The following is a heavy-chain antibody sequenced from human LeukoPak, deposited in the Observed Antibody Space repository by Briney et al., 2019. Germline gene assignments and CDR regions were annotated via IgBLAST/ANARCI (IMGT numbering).Heavy chain of an antibody. V-gene: IGHV3-66*02. CDR1: GFSVSFNH. CDR3: ARGPHSAYDFDY. D-gene: IGHD5-12*01. J-gene: IGHJ4*02. CDR2: IYSGGST. Sequence: GGSLRLSCAASGFSVSFNHMTWVRQAPGKGLEWFSVIYSGGSTNYADSVKGRFTISRDNSKNTLYLQMNSLRTEDTAVYYCARGPHSAYDFDYWGQGTLVTVSS.